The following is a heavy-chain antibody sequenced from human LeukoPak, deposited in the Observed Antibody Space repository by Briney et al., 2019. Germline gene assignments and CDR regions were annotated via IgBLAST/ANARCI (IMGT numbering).Heavy chain of an antibody. CDR3: ARTYYYGSGSYYPGMDV. CDR2: ISSSSSTI. V-gene: IGHV3-48*01. D-gene: IGHD3-10*01. CDR1: GFTFSSYS. J-gene: IGHJ6*02. Sequence: GSLRLSCAASGFTFSSYSTNWARQAPGKGLEWVSYISSSSSTIYYADSVKGRFTISRDNAKNSLYLQMNSLRAEDTAVYYCARTYYYGSGSYYPGMDVWGQGTTVTVSS.